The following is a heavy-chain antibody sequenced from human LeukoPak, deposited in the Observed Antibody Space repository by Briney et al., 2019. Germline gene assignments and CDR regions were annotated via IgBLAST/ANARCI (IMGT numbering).Heavy chain of an antibody. V-gene: IGHV3-30*18. CDR1: GFTFSSYG. CDR3: AKVSGDYSIPFDY. Sequence: GRSLRLSCAASGFTFSSYGLHWVRQAPGKGLEWVAVISYDGSNKYYADSVKGRFTISRDNSKNTLYLQMNSLRAEDTAVYYCAKVSGDYSIPFDYWGQGTLVTVSS. J-gene: IGHJ4*02. D-gene: IGHD4-11*01. CDR2: ISYDGSNK.